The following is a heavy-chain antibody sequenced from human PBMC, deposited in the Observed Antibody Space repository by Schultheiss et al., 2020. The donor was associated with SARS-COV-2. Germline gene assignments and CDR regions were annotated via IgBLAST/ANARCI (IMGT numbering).Heavy chain of an antibody. CDR1: GGSFSGYY. CDR2: INHSGST. CDR3: AREGYFDTSGYPTFDR. V-gene: IGHV4-34*01. Sequence: SETLSLTCAVYGGSFSGYYWSWIRQPPGKGLEWIGEINHSGSTNYNPSLKSRVTISVDTSKNQFSLKLSSVTAADTAVYYCAREGYFDTSGYPTFDRWGQGTLVTVSS. D-gene: IGHD3-22*01. J-gene: IGHJ4*02.